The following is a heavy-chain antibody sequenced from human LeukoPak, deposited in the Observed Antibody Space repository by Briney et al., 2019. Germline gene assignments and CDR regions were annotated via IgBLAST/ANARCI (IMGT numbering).Heavy chain of an antibody. CDR1: GFTFRSYA. D-gene: IGHD3-22*01. J-gene: IGHJ4*02. V-gene: IGHV3-23*01. CDR3: AKDFPYYYDTSGYYHDY. CDR2: ISGSGGST. Sequence: GGSLRLSCAASGFTFRSYAMSWVSQAPGKGLEWVSAISGSGGSTYYADSVKGRFTISRDNSKNTLYLQMNSLRAEDTAVYYCAKDFPYYYDTSGYYHDYWGQGTLVTVSS.